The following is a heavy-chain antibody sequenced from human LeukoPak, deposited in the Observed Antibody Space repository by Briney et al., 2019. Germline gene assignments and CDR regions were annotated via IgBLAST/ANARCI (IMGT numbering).Heavy chain of an antibody. J-gene: IGHJ4*02. D-gene: IGHD3-3*01. V-gene: IGHV3-53*01. Sequence: PGGSLRLSCAASGFTVSSNYMSWVRQAPGKGLEWVSVIYSGGSTYYADSVKGRFTTSRDNSKNTLYLQMNSLRAEDTAVYYCARVLSGSSYDFWSGSNFDYWGQGTLVTVSS. CDR2: IYSGGST. CDR1: GFTVSSNY. CDR3: ARVLSGSSYDFWSGSNFDY.